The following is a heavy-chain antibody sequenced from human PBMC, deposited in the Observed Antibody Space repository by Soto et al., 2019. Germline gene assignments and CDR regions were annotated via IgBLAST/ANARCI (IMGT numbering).Heavy chain of an antibody. CDR1: GFSLSTSGVG. V-gene: IGHV2-5*02. D-gene: IGHD5-18*01. CDR2: IYWDDDK. Sequence: QITLKESGPTLVKPTQTLTLTCTFSGFSLSTSGVGVGWIRQPPGKALEWLALIYWDDDKRYSPSLKSRLTIXXDXSXXQVVLTMTNMDPVDTATYYCAHSRTTAMVGYGMDVWGQGTTVTVSS. J-gene: IGHJ6*02. CDR3: AHSRTTAMVGYGMDV.